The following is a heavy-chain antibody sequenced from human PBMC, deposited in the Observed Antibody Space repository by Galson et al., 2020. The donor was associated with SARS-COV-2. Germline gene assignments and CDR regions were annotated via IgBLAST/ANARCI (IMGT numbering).Heavy chain of an antibody. CDR3: ARDWWINGGYTYGEYYFDY. Sequence: GESLKISCAASGFTFTSYGMHWVRQAPGKGLEWVAITSYGESNEDYADSVKGRFTISRDNSKNTLYLQMNSLRAEDTAVYYCARDWWINGGYTYGEYYFDYWGQGTLVTVSS. V-gene: IGHV3-30*03. CDR1: GFTFTSYG. J-gene: IGHJ4*02. D-gene: IGHD5-18*01. CDR2: TSYGESNE.